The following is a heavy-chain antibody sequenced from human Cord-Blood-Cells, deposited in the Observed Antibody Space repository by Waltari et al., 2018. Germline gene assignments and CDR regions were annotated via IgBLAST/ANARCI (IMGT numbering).Heavy chain of an antibody. J-gene: IGHJ4*02. CDR3: AKDQSYYFDY. Sequence: QVQLVESGGGVVQPGRSLRLSCAASGFTFSSYGMHWVRQAPGKGLEWVAVISYDGSKKYYADSMKGRFTISRDNSKNTLYLQMNSLRAEDTAVYYCAKDQSYYFDYWGQGTLVTVSS. CDR1: GFTFSSYG. V-gene: IGHV3-30*18. CDR2: ISYDGSKK.